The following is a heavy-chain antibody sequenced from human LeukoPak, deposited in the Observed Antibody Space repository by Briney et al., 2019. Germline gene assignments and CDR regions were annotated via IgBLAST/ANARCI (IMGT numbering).Heavy chain of an antibody. D-gene: IGHD4-23*01. V-gene: IGHV4-31*09. J-gene: IGHJ4*02. Sequence: SQTLSLTCTVSGGSISSGGYYWSWIRQHPGKGLEWIGYIYYSGSTYYNPSLKSRVTISIDKSKKQFSLTLSSMTAADTAVYYCARNGGNSDFDYWGQGTLVTVSS. CDR1: GGSISSGGYY. CDR2: IYYSGST. CDR3: ARNGGNSDFDY.